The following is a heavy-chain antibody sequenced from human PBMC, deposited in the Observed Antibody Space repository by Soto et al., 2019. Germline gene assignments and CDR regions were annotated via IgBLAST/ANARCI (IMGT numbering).Heavy chain of an antibody. CDR2: IWYDGSNK. Sequence: PAGSLRLSCAASGFTFSSYGMHWVRQAPGKGLEWVAVIWYDGSNKYYADSVKGRFTISRDNSKNTLYLQMNSLRAEDTAVYYCARDFLRYSSSWYHNWFDPWGQGTLVTVSS. V-gene: IGHV3-33*01. CDR3: ARDFLRYSSSWYHNWFDP. D-gene: IGHD6-13*01. CDR1: GFTFSSYG. J-gene: IGHJ5*02.